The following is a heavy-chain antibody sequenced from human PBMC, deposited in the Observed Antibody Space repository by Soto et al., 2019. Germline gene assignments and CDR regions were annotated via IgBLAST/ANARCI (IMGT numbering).Heavy chain of an antibody. CDR1: GFTFNRYG. CDR3: ATGRSTRFQP. Sequence: GGSLRLSCVASGFTFNRYGMHCVRHAPGKGLEWVEEISFDGTAKYYAESVKGRFTVSRDNGNNTLHLEMNSLGAKDTAVYFCATGRSTRFQPWGQATLVTVS. D-gene: IGHD1-1*01. V-gene: IGHV3-30*03. J-gene: IGHJ5*02. CDR2: ISFDGTAK.